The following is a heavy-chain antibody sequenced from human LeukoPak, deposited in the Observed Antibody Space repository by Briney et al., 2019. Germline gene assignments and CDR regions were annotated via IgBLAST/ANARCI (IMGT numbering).Heavy chain of an antibody. CDR3: ARDRNYYDSSGYYFAN. Sequence: SETLSLTCTVSGGSISSSSYYWGWIRQPPGKGLEWIGSIYHSGNTNYNPSLKSRVTISVDTSKSQLSLKLNSVTAADTAVYYCARDRNYYDSSGYYFANWGQGTLVTVSS. D-gene: IGHD3-22*01. CDR2: IYHSGNT. V-gene: IGHV4-39*07. CDR1: GGSISSSSYY. J-gene: IGHJ4*02.